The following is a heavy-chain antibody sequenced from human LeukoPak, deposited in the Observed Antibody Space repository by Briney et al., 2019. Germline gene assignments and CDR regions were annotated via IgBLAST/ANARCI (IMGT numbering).Heavy chain of an antibody. CDR3: ARDISNGGSGRPGSLSAAKQKHYYYYYGMDV. CDR1: GYTFTSYG. Sequence: ASVKVSCQASGYTFTSYGISWVRQAPGQGLEWMGWISAYNGNTNYAQKLQGRVTITRNTSISTAYMELSSLRSEDTAVYYCARDISNGGSGRPGSLSAAKQKHYYYYYGMDVWGQGTTVTVSS. J-gene: IGHJ6*02. V-gene: IGHV1-18*01. D-gene: IGHD3-10*01. CDR2: ISAYNGNT.